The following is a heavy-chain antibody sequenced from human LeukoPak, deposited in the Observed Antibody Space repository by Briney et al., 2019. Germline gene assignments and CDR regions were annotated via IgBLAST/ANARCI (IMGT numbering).Heavy chain of an antibody. Sequence: PRGSLRLSCAASGFTFSSYAMSWVRQAPGKGLEWVSAIGGSGGSTYYADSVKGRFTISRDNSKNTLYLQMNSLRAEDTAVYYCAKAPTYYDFWSEIWGQGTMVTVSS. D-gene: IGHD3-3*01. CDR1: GFTFSSYA. J-gene: IGHJ3*02. CDR2: IGGSGGST. V-gene: IGHV3-23*01. CDR3: AKAPTYYDFWSEI.